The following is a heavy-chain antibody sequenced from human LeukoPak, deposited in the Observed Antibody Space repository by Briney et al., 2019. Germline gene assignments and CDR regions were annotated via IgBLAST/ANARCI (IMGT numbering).Heavy chain of an antibody. V-gene: IGHV4-39*02. CDR2: VDYTGIT. CDR1: GGSISSSGYY. J-gene: IGHJ5*02. D-gene: IGHD3-16*01. Sequence: ETLSLTCTVSGGSISSSGYYWGWIRQPPGKGLEWIGSVDYTGITSHSPSLKSRVTISVDTSKNQFSLKLSSVTAADTAVYYCARDGLAYGVNWFDPWGQGTLVTVSS. CDR3: ARDGLAYGVNWFDP.